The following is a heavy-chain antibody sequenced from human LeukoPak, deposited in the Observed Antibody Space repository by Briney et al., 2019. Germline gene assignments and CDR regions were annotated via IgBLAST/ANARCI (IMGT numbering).Heavy chain of an antibody. J-gene: IGHJ5*02. Sequence: SETLSLTCTVSGGSISSYYWSWIRQPPGKGLEWIGYIYYSGSTNYNPSLKSRATISVDTSKNQFSLKLSSVTAADTAVYYCARGPYSSSWYANWFDPWGQGTLVTVSS. CDR1: GGSISSYY. D-gene: IGHD6-13*01. CDR3: ARGPYSSSWYANWFDP. V-gene: IGHV4-59*01. CDR2: IYYSGST.